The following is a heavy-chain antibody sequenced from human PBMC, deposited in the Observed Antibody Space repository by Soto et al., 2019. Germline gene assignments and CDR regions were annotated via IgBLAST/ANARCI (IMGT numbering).Heavy chain of an antibody. CDR3: ARGGGYDY. CDR2: IYSSGST. V-gene: IGHV4-30-4*08. CDR1: GGSISSSGYY. D-gene: IGHD3-22*01. J-gene: IGHJ4*02. Sequence: QLQLQESGPGLVKPSETLSLTCTVSGGSISSSGYYWGWIRQPPGKGLEWIGYIYSSGSTYCNPSLRSRATISADTSKNQFSLELTSVTAADTAVYYCARGGGYDYWGQGALVTVSS.